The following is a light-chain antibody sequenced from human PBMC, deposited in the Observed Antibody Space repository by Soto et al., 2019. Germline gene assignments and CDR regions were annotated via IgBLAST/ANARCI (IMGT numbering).Light chain of an antibody. CDR2: DVS. Sequence: QSVLTQPASVSGSPGQSITISCTGTSSDVGGYNLVSWYQHHPGKAPKLMIYDVSNRPSGVSNRFSGSKSGNTASLTISGLQAEDEADYYCSSYTRRSTLVVFGGGTKLTVL. J-gene: IGLJ3*02. CDR1: SSDVGGYNL. V-gene: IGLV2-14*03. CDR3: SSYTRRSTLVV.